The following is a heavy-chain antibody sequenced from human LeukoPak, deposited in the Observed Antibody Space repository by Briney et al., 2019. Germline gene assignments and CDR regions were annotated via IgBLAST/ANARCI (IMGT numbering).Heavy chain of an antibody. CDR2: ISSNGGST. J-gene: IGHJ4*02. Sequence: GESLRLSCAASGXPFSSYAMHWVRQAPGKGLEYVSAISSNGGSTYYANSVKGRFTISRDNSKNTLYLQMGSLRAEDMAVYYCARDEGSGHFDYWGQGTLVTVSS. CDR1: GXPFSSYA. V-gene: IGHV3-64*01. CDR3: ARDEGSGHFDY.